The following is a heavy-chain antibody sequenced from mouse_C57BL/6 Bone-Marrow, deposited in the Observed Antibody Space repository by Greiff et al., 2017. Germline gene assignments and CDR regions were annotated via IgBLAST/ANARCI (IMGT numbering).Heavy chain of an antibody. J-gene: IGHJ3*01. D-gene: IGHD1-1*01. CDR2: IWGVGST. CDR1: GFSLTSYG. Sequence: VKVVESGPGLVAPSQSLSITCTVSGFSLTSYGVDWVRQSPGKGLEWLGVIWGVGSTNYNSALKSRLSISKDNSKSQVFLKMNSLQTDDTAMYYCASPRYGRGFAYWGQVTLVTVSA. CDR3: ASPRYGRGFAY. V-gene: IGHV2-6*01.